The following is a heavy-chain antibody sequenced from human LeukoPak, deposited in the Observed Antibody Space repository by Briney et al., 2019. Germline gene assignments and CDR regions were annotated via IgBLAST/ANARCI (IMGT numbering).Heavy chain of an antibody. CDR3: ARVGWNYSGPDC. V-gene: IGHV3-23*01. D-gene: IGHD1-7*01. CDR1: GFTFSSYA. CDR2: ISGSGGST. Sequence: GGSLRLSCAASGFTFSSYAMSWVRQAPGKGLEWVSAISGSGGSTYYADSVKGRFTISRDNSKNTLYLQMNSLRAEDTAVYYCARVGWNYSGPDCWGQGTLVTVSS. J-gene: IGHJ4*02.